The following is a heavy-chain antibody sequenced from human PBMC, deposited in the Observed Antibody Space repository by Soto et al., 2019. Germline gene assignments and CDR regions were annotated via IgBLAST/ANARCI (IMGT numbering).Heavy chain of an antibody. CDR1: GGTFSSYT. CDR2: IIPILGIA. CDR3: ARAGWDYDILTGPPRGYYGMDV. J-gene: IGHJ6*02. V-gene: IGHV1-69*02. D-gene: IGHD3-9*01. Sequence: QVQLVQSGAEVKKPGSSVKVSCKASGGTFSSYTISWVRQAPGQGLEWMGRIIPILGIANYAQKFQGRVTITADKATSTAYKELSSLRSEDTAVYYCARAGWDYDILTGPPRGYYGMDVWGQGTTVTVSS.